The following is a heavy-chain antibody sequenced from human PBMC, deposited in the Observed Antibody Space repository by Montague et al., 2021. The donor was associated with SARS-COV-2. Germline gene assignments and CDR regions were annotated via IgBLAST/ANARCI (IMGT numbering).Heavy chain of an antibody. J-gene: IGHJ6*02. CDR1: GFTFSSFG. CDR3: AKALFRGGSRILVDSSYYYVMDV. Sequence: SLRLSFSASGFTFSSFGIHWVRQAPGKGLEWVAVISKDGSNKYYADSVKGRFTISRDNSKNTLYLQVNNLRAEDTAVYYCAKALFRGGSRILVDSSYYYVMDVGGQGTTVTVSS. CDR2: ISKDGSNK. D-gene: IGHD3-22*01. V-gene: IGHV3-30*18.